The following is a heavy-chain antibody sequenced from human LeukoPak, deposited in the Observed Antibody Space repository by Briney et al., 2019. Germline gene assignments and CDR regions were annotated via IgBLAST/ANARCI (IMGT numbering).Heavy chain of an antibody. CDR2: IIPIFGTA. D-gene: IGHD5-24*01. CDR3: AVRQSPRDKGKWLQLSLGYYYYYMDV. V-gene: IGHV1-69*01. Sequence: SVKVSCKASGGTFSSYAISWVRQAPGQGLEWMGGIIPIFGTANYAQKFQGRVTITADESTSTAYMELSSLRSEDTAVYYCAVRQSPRDKGKWLQLSLGYYYYYMDVWGKGTTVTISS. J-gene: IGHJ6*03. CDR1: GGTFSSYA.